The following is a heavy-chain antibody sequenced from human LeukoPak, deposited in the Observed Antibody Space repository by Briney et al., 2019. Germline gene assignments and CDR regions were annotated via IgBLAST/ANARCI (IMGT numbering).Heavy chain of an antibody. Sequence: PGGSLRLSCAASGYTFSSYSMNWVRQAPGKGLEWVSSISSSSSYIYYADSVKGRFTIPRDNANTSLYLQMNSLRAEDTAVYYCARDGYKKAPSYYYYYMDVWGKGTTVTVSS. CDR2: ISSSSSYI. CDR1: GYTFSSYS. J-gene: IGHJ6*03. CDR3: ARDGYKKAPSYYYYYMDV. V-gene: IGHV3-21*01. D-gene: IGHD5-24*01.